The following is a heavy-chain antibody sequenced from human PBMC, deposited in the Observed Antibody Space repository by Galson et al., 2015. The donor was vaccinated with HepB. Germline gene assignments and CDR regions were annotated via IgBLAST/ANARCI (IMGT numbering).Heavy chain of an antibody. CDR1: GYTFTGYY. V-gene: IGHV1-2*02. CDR2: INPNSGGT. Sequence: SVKVSCKASGYTFTGYYMHWVRQAPGQGLEWMGWINPNSGGTNYAQKFQGRVTMTRDTSISTAYMELSRLRSDDTAVYYCARVYDSSGYYPGAVIDYWGQGTLVTVSS. D-gene: IGHD3-22*01. J-gene: IGHJ4*02. CDR3: ARVYDSSGYYPGAVIDY.